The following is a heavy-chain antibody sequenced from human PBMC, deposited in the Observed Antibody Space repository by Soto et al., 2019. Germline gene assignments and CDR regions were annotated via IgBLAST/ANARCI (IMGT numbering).Heavy chain of an antibody. CDR3: SKDPKGDYLGAFSS. CDR2: ISGSSTQA. J-gene: IGHJ4*02. CDR1: GVTLGNYA. Sequence: PRGSLRLSCAASGVTLGNYAMTWVGQAPGKGLEWVSSISGSSTQASYADSVRGRFTISRDNSKNTLYLQMSSLRPEDTATYYCSKDPKGDYLGAFSSRGQGTPVPVSS. V-gene: IGHV3-23*05. D-gene: IGHD4-17*01.